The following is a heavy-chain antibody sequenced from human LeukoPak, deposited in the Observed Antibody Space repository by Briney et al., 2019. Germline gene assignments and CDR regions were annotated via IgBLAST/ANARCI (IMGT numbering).Heavy chain of an antibody. CDR3: AASRGSSTDAFDI. Sequence: GTSVKVSCKASGFTFTSSAMQWVRQARGQGLEWIGWIVVGSGNTNYAQKFQERVTITRDMSTSTAYMELSSLRSEDTAVYYCAASRGSSTDAFDIWGQGTMVTVSS. CDR2: IVVGSGNT. CDR1: GFTFTSSA. D-gene: IGHD1-26*01. V-gene: IGHV1-58*02. J-gene: IGHJ3*02.